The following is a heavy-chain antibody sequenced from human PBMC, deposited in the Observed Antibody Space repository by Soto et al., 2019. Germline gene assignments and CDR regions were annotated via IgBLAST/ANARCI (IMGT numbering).Heavy chain of an antibody. CDR1: GDSISSYY. CDR2: IYYSGST. V-gene: IGHV4-59*08. CDR3: ARSLGFDWPTTPFDY. J-gene: IGHJ4*02. Sequence: SETLSLTCTVSGDSISSYYWSWIRQPPGKGLEWIGYIYYSGSTNYNPSLKSRVTISVDTSKNQFSLKLSSVTAADTAVYYCARSLGFDWPTTPFDYWGQGTLVTVSS. D-gene: IGHD3-9*01.